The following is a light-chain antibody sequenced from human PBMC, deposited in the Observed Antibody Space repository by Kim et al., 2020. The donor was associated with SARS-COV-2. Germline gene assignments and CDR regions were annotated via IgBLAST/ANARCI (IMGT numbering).Light chain of an antibody. V-gene: IGLV2-11*01. CDR1: SRDLVGYNY. Sequence: PGQSVTISCTETSRDLVGYNYVTWYQQHPSKAPKLLIYDFSKRPLGVPDRFSGSKSDNTVSLPISGLQAENDADSYCRSYADSSYDFGTGTKVTAL. CDR3: RSYADSSYD. CDR2: DFS. J-gene: IGLJ1*01.